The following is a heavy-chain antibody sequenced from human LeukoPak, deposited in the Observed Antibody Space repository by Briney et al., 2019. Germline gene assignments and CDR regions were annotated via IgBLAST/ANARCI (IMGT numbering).Heavy chain of an antibody. CDR2: MNPNSGNT. CDR1: GYTFTNYD. V-gene: IGHV1-8*02. CDR3: ARLMGGGSPNRNTLDP. D-gene: IGHD2-15*01. Sequence: ASVKVSCKTSGYTFTNYDVTWVRQATGQGLEWMGWMNPNSGNTGYAQKFQGRVTMTRDTSISTAYMELSSLRSEDTAVYYCARLMGGGSPNRNTLDPWGQGTLVTVSS. J-gene: IGHJ5*02.